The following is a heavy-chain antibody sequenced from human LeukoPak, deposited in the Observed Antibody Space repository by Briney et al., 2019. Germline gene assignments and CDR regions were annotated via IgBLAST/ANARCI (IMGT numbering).Heavy chain of an antibody. Sequence: SETLSLTCTVSGGSISGVYWSWIRQPPGEGLEWIGYIFYSGTTNSNTSLKSLVTISIDTSKSQFSLRLSSVIAADTAVYYCARGHIAAAGADYWGEGPLVTVS. CDR2: IFYSGTT. D-gene: IGHD6-13*01. CDR3: ARGHIAAAGADY. V-gene: IGHV4-59*01. CDR1: GGSISGVY. J-gene: IGHJ4*02.